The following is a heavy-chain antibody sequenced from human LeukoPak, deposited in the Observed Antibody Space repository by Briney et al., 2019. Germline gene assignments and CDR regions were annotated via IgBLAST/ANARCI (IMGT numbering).Heavy chain of an antibody. CDR1: GYTFTSYG. CDR2: ISAYNGNT. V-gene: IGHV1-18*01. Sequence: ASVKVSCKASGYTFTSYGISWVRQAPGQGLEWMGWISAYNGNTNYAQKLQGRVTMTTDTSTSTAYMELRSLRSDDTAVYYCARDASSSSWPYYFDYWGQGTLVTVSP. D-gene: IGHD6-13*01. CDR3: ARDASSSSWPYYFDY. J-gene: IGHJ4*02.